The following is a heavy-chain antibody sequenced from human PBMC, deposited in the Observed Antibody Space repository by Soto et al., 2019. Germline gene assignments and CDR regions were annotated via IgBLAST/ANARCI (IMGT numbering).Heavy chain of an antibody. CDR2: ISAYNGKT. J-gene: IGHJ5*02. V-gene: IGHV1-18*01. CDR3: PRGPYYYFWSRHVHNSSAP. CDR1: GYTFTSYG. Sequence: ASVKVSCKASGYTFTSYGISWVRQAPGQGLEWMGWISAYNGKTNYAQKLQGRVTMTTDTSTSTAYMELRSLRSEDTAVYYCPRGPYYYFWSRHVHNSSAPRGQGPL. D-gene: IGHD3-3*01.